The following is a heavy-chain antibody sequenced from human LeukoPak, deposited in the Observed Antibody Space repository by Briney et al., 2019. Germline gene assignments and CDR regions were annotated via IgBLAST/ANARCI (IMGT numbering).Heavy chain of an antibody. CDR2: ISAYNGNT. CDR3: AITYSFDDAFDI. CDR1: GYTFTSYG. Sequence: ASVTVSCKASGYTFTSYGISWVRQAPGQGLEWMGWISAYNGNTNYAQKLQGRVTMTTDTSTSTAYMELRSLRSDNTAVYYCAITYSFDDAFDIWGQGTMVTVSS. D-gene: IGHD5-18*01. V-gene: IGHV1-18*01. J-gene: IGHJ3*02.